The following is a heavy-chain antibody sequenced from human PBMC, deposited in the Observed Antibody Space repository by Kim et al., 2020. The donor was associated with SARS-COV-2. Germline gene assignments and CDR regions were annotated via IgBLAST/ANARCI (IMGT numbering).Heavy chain of an antibody. CDR3: TRGGMSIGV. J-gene: IGHJ6*02. CDR1: GFTFTDYS. CDR2: ISSSSSIT. Sequence: GGSLRLSCASSGFTFTDYSMSWVRQAPGKGPEWVSSISSSSSITYYADSVNGRFTISRDNYKDTLYLQMNSLRVEDTAVYYCTRGGMSIGVWGQGTTVTVSS. V-gene: IGHV3-23*01.